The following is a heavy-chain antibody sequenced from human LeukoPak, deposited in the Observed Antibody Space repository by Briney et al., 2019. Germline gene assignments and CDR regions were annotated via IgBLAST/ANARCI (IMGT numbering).Heavy chain of an antibody. CDR1: GFTFSSYA. CDR3: ARDRRVVYYYYYGMDV. CDR2: ISYDGSNK. J-gene: IGHJ6*02. D-gene: IGHD2-15*01. V-gene: IGHV3-30-3*01. Sequence: GRSLRLSCAASGFTFSSYAMHWVRQAPGKGLEWVAVISYDGSNKYYADSVKGRFTISRDNSKNTLYLQMNSLRAEDTAVYYRARDRRVVYYYYYGMDVWGQGTTVTVSS.